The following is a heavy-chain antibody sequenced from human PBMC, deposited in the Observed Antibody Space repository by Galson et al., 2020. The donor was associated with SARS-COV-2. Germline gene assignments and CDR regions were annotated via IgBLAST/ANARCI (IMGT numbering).Heavy chain of an antibody. J-gene: IGHJ4*02. V-gene: IGHV1-18*01. Sequence: ASVKVSCKASGYTFTIYGISWVRQAPGQGLEWMGWISAYNGNTNYAQKLQGRVTMTTDTSTSTAYMELRSLRSDDTAVYYCARDLLAAAVDYFDYWGQGTLVTVSS. D-gene: IGHD6-13*01. CDR1: GYTFTIYG. CDR3: ARDLLAAAVDYFDY. CDR2: ISAYNGNT.